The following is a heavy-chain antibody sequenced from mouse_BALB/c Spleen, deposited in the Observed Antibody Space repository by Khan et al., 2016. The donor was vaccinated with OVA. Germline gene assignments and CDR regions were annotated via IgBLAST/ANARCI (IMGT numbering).Heavy chain of an antibody. V-gene: IGHV1S132*01. CDR2: IYPGTGST. Sequence: QMQLEESGAELVRPGASVKLSCKTSGYIFTSYWIHWVKQRSGQGLEWIARIYPGTGSTYYNEKFMGKATLTADKSSSTAYLQLSSLTSEDSAVYYCAGRDPDEAVDYWGQGTSVTVSS. CDR1: GYIFTSYW. J-gene: IGHJ4*01. CDR3: AGRDPDEAVDY.